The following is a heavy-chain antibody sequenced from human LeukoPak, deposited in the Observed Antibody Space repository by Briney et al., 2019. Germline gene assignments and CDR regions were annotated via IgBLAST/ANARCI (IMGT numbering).Heavy chain of an antibody. V-gene: IGHV4-59*01. D-gene: IGHD1-26*01. J-gene: IGHJ3*02. Sequence: SETLSLTCTVSGGSISSYYWSWIRQPPGKGLEWIGYIYYSGSTNYNPSLKSRVTISVDTSKNQFSLKLSSVTAADTAVYYCARAGDNQSKYRGINAFDIWGQGTMVTVSS. CDR1: GGSISSYY. CDR3: ARAGDNQSKYRGINAFDI. CDR2: IYYSGST.